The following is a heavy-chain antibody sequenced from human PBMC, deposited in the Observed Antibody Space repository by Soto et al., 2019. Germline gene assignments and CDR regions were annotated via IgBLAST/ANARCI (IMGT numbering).Heavy chain of an antibody. CDR2: INAGNGNT. V-gene: IGHV1-3*01. CDR3: ARVKGYYGSGSYTNYYYGMDV. Sequence: ASVKVSCTASGYTFASYAMHWVRQAPGQRLEWMGWINAGNGNTKYSQKFQGRVTITRDTSASTAYMELSSLRSEDTAVYYCARVKGYYGSGSYTNYYYGMDVWGQGTTVTVSS. D-gene: IGHD3-10*01. CDR1: GYTFASYA. J-gene: IGHJ6*02.